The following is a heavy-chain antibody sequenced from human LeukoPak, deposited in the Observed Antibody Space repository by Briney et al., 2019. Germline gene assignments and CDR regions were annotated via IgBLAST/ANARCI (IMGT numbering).Heavy chain of an antibody. J-gene: IGHJ4*02. CDR2: ISSGGNTI. D-gene: IGHD1-1*01. CDR3: ARDRTRETFDY. V-gene: IGHV3-48*03. CDR1: EFLFSSYA. Sequence: PGGSLRFSCVASEFLFSSYAMHWVRQAPGKGLEWVSFISSGGNTINYADSMKGRFTISRDNAKNSLYLQMNSLRAEDTAVYYCARDRTRETFDYWGRGTLVTVSS.